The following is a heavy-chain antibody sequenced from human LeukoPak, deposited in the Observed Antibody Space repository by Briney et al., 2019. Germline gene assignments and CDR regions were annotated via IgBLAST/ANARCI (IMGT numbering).Heavy chain of an antibody. D-gene: IGHD3-10*01. Sequence: GGSLRLSCAASGFTVSSYSMNWVRQAPGKGLEWVSYISSSSSTIYYADSVKGRFTISRDNAKNSLYLQMNSLRAEDTAVYYCARDLLLWFGEPRSDYWGQGTLVTVSS. V-gene: IGHV3-48*04. CDR1: GFTVSSYS. CDR2: ISSSSSTI. CDR3: ARDLLLWFGEPRSDY. J-gene: IGHJ4*02.